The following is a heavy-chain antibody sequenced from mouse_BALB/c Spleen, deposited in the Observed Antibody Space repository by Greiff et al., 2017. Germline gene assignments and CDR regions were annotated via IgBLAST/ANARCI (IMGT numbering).Heavy chain of an antibody. V-gene: IGHV3-2*02. CDR3: ARSVYGNYYFDY. J-gene: IGHJ2*01. D-gene: IGHD2-1*01. CDR1: GYSITSDYA. CDR2: ISYSGST. Sequence: DVKLQESGPGLVKPSQSLSLTCTVTGYSITSDYAWNWIRQFPGNKLEWMGYISYSGSTSYNPSLKSRISITRDTSKNQFFLQLNSVTTEDTATYYCARSVYGNYYFDYWGQGTTLTVSS.